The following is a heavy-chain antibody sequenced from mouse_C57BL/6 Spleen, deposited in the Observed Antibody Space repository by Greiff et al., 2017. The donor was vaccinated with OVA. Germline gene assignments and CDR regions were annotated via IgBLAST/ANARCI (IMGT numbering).Heavy chain of an antibody. CDR3: ARGTGLSFDD. Sequence: EVKLVESGGGLVKPGGSLKLSCAASGFTFSDYGMHWVRQAPEKGLEWVAYISSGSSTIYYADTVKGRFTISRDNAKNTLSLQLTSLRSEDTAMYYCARGTGLSFDDWGTGTTVTVSS. CDR2: ISSGSSTI. V-gene: IGHV5-17*01. CDR1: GFTFSDYG. D-gene: IGHD3-3*01. J-gene: IGHJ1*03.